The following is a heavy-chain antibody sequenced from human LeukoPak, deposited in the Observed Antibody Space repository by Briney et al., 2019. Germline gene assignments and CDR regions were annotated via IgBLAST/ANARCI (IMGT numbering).Heavy chain of an antibody. CDR2: ISYDGSNK. D-gene: IGHD1-26*01. V-gene: IGHV3-30-3*01. Sequence: GRSLRLSCAASGFTFSSYAMHWVRQAPGKGLEWVAVISYDGSNKYYADSVKGRFTISRDNSKNALYLQMNSLRAEDTAVYYCARGSGSWPDWGQGTLVTVSS. CDR3: ARGSGSWPD. CDR1: GFTFSSYA. J-gene: IGHJ4*02.